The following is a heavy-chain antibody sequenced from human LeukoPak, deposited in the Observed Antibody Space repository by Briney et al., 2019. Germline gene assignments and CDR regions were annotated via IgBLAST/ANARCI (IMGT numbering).Heavy chain of an antibody. D-gene: IGHD6-19*01. J-gene: IGHJ4*02. CDR1: GFTFSSYG. V-gene: IGHV3-30*18. CDR2: ISYDGSNK. Sequence: GGSLRLSCAASGFTFSSYGMHWVRRAPGKGLEWVAVISYDGSNKYYADSVKGRFTISRDNSKNTLYLQMNSLRAEDTAVYYCAKDPAVAGTTPWDYFDYWGQGTLVTVSS. CDR3: AKDPAVAGTTPWDYFDY.